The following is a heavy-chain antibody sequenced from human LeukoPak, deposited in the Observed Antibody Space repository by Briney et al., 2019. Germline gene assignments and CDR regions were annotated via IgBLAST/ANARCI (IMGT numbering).Heavy chain of an antibody. V-gene: IGHV3-7*02. J-gene: IGHJ4*02. CDR3: ATNNGRNY. CDR2: MNQDGSKK. Sequence: GGSLRLSCAASGXTFTNYWMSWVRQAPGKGLEWVANMNQDGSKKYYMDSVKGRFTISRDNAKNSLYLQMNSLRAEDTAVYYCATNNGRNYWGQGTLVTVSS. D-gene: IGHD1-1*01. CDR1: GXTFTNYW.